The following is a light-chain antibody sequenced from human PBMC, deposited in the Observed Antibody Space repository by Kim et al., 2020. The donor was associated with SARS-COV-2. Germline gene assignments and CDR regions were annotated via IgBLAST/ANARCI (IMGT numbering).Light chain of an antibody. CDR2: GNS. J-gene: IGLJ1*01. Sequence: GVTISGTGSISNIGAGYDVHWYQQLPATAPKLLIYGNSNRPSGVPDRFSGSKSDTSASLAITGLQAEDEADYYCQSYDNSLSGYVFGSGTKVTVL. CDR3: QSYDNSLSGYV. V-gene: IGLV1-40*01. CDR1: ISNIGAGYD.